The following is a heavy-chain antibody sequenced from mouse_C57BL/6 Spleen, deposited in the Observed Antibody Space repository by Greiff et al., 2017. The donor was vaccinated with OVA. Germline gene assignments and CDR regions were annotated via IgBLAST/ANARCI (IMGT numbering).Heavy chain of an antibody. D-gene: IGHD2-3*01. J-gene: IGHJ2*01. CDR3: ASHKDVSYDGYHKYWFAY. Sequence: VKLQQSGAELVKPGASVKLSCKASGYTFTEYAIHWVKQRPGQGLEWIGWFYPGSGSIKYTEKFKDKGTLTADKASSTVYTELSRLTSVLSAFYFCASHKDVSYDGYHKYWFAYWGQGTTLTVSS. V-gene: IGHV1-62-2*01. CDR1: GYTFTEYA. CDR2: FYPGSGSI.